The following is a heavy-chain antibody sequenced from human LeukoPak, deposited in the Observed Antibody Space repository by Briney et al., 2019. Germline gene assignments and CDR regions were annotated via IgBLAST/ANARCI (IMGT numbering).Heavy chain of an antibody. J-gene: IGHJ5*02. CDR3: AKGGEQWLVKNWFDP. Sequence: PGGSLRLSCAASGFTFSSYAMSWVRQAPGKGLEWVSAISGSGGSTYYADSVKGRFTISRDNSKNTLYLQMNSLRAEDTAVYYCAKGGEQWLVKNWFDPWGQGTLVTVSS. D-gene: IGHD6-19*01. V-gene: IGHV3-23*01. CDR1: GFTFSSYA. CDR2: ISGSGGST.